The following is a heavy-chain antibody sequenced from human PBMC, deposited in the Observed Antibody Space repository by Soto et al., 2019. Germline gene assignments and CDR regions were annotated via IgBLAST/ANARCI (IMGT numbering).Heavy chain of an antibody. D-gene: IGHD3-22*01. CDR1: GGTFSSYT. CDR2: INPSDGNR. Sequence: ASVKLSCKASGGTFSSYTISWVRQAPGQGLEWMGWINPSDGNRNFAQKFEDRVTMTTATSTNTVFLELRSLKSDDTAIYYCARDRLRGYDSSGFYSWGQGTMVTVSS. CDR3: ARDRLRGYDSSGFYS. J-gene: IGHJ4*02. V-gene: IGHV1-18*01.